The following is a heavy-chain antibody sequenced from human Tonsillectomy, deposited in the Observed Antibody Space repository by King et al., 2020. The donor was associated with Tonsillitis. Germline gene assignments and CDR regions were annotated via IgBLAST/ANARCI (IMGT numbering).Heavy chain of an antibody. D-gene: IGHD3-22*01. J-gene: IGHJ4*02. V-gene: IGHV1-18*01. Sequence: VQLVESGAEVKQPGASVKVSCKAYGYTFTSYGITWVRQAPGQGLEWMGWINPYNGNTNYAQKLQGRVTMTTDTSTSTANMELRSLRSDDTAIYYCARTTSYYYDSTGDYDDWGQGTLVTVSS. CDR1: GYTFTSYG. CDR3: ARTTSYYYDSTGDYDD. CDR2: INPYNGNT.